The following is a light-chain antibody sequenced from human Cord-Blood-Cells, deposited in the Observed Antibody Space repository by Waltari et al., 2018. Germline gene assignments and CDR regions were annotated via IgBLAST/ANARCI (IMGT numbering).Light chain of an antibody. CDR1: QSISSW. J-gene: IGKJ2*01. V-gene: IGKV1-5*03. CDR2: KAS. CDR3: QQYNSYSHT. Sequence: DIQMTQSPFTLSASVAARVTITCRASQSISSWLAWYQQKPGKAPKLLIYKASSLESGVPSRFSGSGSGTEFTLTISSVQADDFATYYCQQYNSYSHTFGQGTKVEIK.